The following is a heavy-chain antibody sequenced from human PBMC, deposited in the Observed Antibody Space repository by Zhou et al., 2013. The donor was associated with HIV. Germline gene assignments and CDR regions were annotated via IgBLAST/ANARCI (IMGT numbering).Heavy chain of an antibody. CDR3: ARGGIVAYQDYYYYMDV. V-gene: IGHV1-69*05. CDR2: IIPIFGTA. CDR1: GGTFSSYA. Sequence: QVQLVQSGAEVKKPGSSVKVSCKASGGTFSSYAISWVRQAPGQGLEWMGGIIPIFGTANYAQKFQGRVTITTDESTSTAYMELSSLRSEDTAVYYCARGGIVAYQDYYYYMDVWGKGTTVTVSS. D-gene: IGHD2-15*01. J-gene: IGHJ6*03.